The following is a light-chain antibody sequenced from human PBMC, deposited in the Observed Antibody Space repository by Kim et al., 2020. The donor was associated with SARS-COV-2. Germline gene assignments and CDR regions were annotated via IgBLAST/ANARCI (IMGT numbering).Light chain of an antibody. CDR2: GAS. CDR3: QQYGTSPLT. J-gene: IGKJ4*01. Sequence: SRGERATLSCRASQSVSSTYLAWYQQKPGQPPRLLIYGASSRATGIPDRFSGSWSGTDFTLTISRLEPEDFAVYYCQQYGTSPLTFGGGTKVDIK. V-gene: IGKV3-20*01. CDR1: QSVSSTY.